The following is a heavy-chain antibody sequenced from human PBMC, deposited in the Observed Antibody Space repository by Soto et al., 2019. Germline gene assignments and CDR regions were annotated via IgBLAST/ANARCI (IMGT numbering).Heavy chain of an antibody. V-gene: IGHV3-30*03. D-gene: IGHD4-4*01. J-gene: IGHJ6*02. CDR3: ARDFKMTTVTYYYYGMDV. Sequence: GGSLRLSCAASGFTFGSYGMHWVRQAPGKGLEWVAGISYDGSNKYYADSVKGRFTISRDNSKNTLYLQMNSLRAEDTAVYYCARDFKMTTVTYYYYGMDVWGQGTTVTVSS. CDR1: GFTFGSYG. CDR2: ISYDGSNK.